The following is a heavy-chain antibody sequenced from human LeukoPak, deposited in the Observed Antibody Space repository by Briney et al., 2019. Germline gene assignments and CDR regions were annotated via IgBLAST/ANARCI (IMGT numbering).Heavy chain of an antibody. CDR3: ARDVRDCSSTSCYSDAFDI. Sequence: GGSLRLSCAASGFTFSSYWMSWVRQAPGKGLEWVANIKQDGSEKYYVDSVKGRFTISRDNAKNSLYLQMNSLRAEDTAVHYCARDVRDCSSTSCYSDAFDIWGQGTMVTVSS. V-gene: IGHV3-7*01. CDR2: IKQDGSEK. CDR1: GFTFSSYW. J-gene: IGHJ3*02. D-gene: IGHD2-2*02.